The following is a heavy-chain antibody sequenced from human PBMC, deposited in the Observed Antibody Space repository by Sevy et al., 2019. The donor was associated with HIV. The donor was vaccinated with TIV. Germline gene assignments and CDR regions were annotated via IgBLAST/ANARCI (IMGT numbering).Heavy chain of an antibody. CDR1: GFTFSSYG. Sequence: GGSLRLSCAASGFTFSSYGMHWVRQAPGKGLDWVTVISYDGSNKYYAHSVKGRFTISRDNSKNTLYLKMNSLRVEDTAVYYCAKGGQWLVRDWFDPWGQGTLVTVSS. CDR2: ISYDGSNK. J-gene: IGHJ5*02. CDR3: AKGGQWLVRDWFDP. V-gene: IGHV3-30*18. D-gene: IGHD6-19*01.